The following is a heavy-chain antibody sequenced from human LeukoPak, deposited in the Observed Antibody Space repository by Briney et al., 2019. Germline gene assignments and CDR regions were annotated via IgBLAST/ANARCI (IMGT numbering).Heavy chain of an antibody. CDR3: AKAREGVVVPAAISY. J-gene: IGHJ4*02. Sequence: GGSLRLSCAASGFTFSSYEMSWVRQAPGKGLEWVSAISGSGGSTYYADSVKGRFTISRDNSKNTLYLQMNSLRAEDTAVYYCAKAREGVVVPAAISYWGQGTLVTVSS. CDR1: GFTFSSYE. CDR2: ISGSGGST. V-gene: IGHV3-23*01. D-gene: IGHD2-2*01.